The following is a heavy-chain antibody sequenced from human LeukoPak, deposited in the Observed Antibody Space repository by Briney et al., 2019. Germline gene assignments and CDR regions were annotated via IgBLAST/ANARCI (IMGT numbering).Heavy chain of an antibody. CDR3: AMAKKIAVATTLDY. Sequence: SQTLSLTCAISGDSVSSNSAAWNWIRQSPSRGLEWLGRTYYRSKWYNDYAVSVESRITINPDTSKNQFSPQLNSVTPEDTAVYYCAMAKKIAVATTLDYWGQGTLVTVSS. CDR1: GDSVSSNSAA. D-gene: IGHD5-12*01. CDR2: TYYRSKWYN. V-gene: IGHV6-1*01. J-gene: IGHJ4*02.